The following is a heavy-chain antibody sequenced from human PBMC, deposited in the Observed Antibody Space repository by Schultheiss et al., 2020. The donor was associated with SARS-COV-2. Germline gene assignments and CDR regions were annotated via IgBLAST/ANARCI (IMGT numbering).Heavy chain of an antibody. Sequence: GGSLRLSCAASGFTFSSYAMSWVRQAPGKGLEWVSAISGSGGSTYYADSVQGRFTISRDNSKNTLYLQMNSLRAEDTAVYYCAKDNRSISTNYFDYWGQGALVTVSS. CDR2: ISGSGGST. D-gene: IGHD2/OR15-2a*01. V-gene: IGHV3-23*01. CDR3: AKDNRSISTNYFDY. J-gene: IGHJ4*02. CDR1: GFTFSSYA.